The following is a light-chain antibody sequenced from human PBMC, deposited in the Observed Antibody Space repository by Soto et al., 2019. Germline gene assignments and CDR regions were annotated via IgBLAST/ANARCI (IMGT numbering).Light chain of an antibody. J-gene: IGKJ1*01. Sequence: EIVFTQSPATLSLSPGERATLSCRASQSVSTYLGWYQQKPGQAPRLLIYDASSRANGIPARFTGSGSGTDFSLTISSLEPEDFAVYYCQQRGTWPTFGQGTKVDIK. V-gene: IGKV3-11*01. CDR3: QQRGTWPT. CDR2: DAS. CDR1: QSVSTY.